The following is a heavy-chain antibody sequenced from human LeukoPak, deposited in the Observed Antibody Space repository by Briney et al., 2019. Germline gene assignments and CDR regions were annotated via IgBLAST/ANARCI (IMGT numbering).Heavy chain of an antibody. Sequence: GGSLRLSCAASGFTFSSYAMHWVRQAPGKGLEWVAVISYDGSNKYYADSVKGRFTISRDNSKNTLYLQMNSLRAEDTAVYYCARAPIPVIAVAGTGFDSWGQGTLVTVSS. CDR3: ARAPIPVIAVAGTGFDS. V-gene: IGHV3-30-3*01. J-gene: IGHJ4*02. CDR2: ISYDGSNK. CDR1: GFTFSSYA. D-gene: IGHD6-19*01.